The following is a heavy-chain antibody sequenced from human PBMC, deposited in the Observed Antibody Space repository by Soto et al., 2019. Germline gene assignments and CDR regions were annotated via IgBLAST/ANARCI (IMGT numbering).Heavy chain of an antibody. D-gene: IGHD6-13*01. CDR2: IYYSGST. V-gene: IGHV4-39*01. J-gene: IGHJ4*02. CDR1: GGSISSSSYY. Sequence: QLQLQESGPGLVKPSETLSLTCTVSGGSISSSSYYWGWIRQPPGKGVEWIGSIYYSGSTYYNPSLKSRVTISVDTSKNQFSLKLSSVTAADTAVYYCARRSSSWFEIYYFDYWGQGTLVTVSS. CDR3: ARRSSSWFEIYYFDY.